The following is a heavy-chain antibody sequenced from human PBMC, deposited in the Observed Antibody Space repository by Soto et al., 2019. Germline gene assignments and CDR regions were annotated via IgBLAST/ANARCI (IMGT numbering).Heavy chain of an antibody. Sequence: ASVKVSCKASGYTFTSYYMHWVRQAPGQGLEWMGIINPSGGSTSYAQKFQGRVTMTSDTSTSTVYMELSSLRSEDTAVYYCARTIAAPPDYYYMDVWGKGTTVTVSS. J-gene: IGHJ6*03. CDR3: ARTIAAPPDYYYMDV. CDR1: GYTFTSYY. V-gene: IGHV1-46*03. CDR2: INPSGGST. D-gene: IGHD6-13*01.